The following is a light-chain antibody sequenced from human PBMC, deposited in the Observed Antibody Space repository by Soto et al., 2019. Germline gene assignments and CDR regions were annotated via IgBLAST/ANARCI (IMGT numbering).Light chain of an antibody. CDR3: QQYYSYPRT. CDR1: QYISTH. CDR2: AAS. Sequence: DIQMTHSPSSLSSSIGDRVTITCRASQYISTHLSWYHQKPGKAPKLLIYAASTLQSGVPSRFSGSGSGTDFTLTISCLQSEDFATYYCQQYYSYPRTFGQGTKVDI. J-gene: IGKJ1*01. V-gene: IGKV1-17*01.